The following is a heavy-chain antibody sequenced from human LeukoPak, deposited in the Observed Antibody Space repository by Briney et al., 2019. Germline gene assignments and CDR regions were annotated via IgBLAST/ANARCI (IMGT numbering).Heavy chain of an antibody. CDR1: GFTFSSHS. CDR2: ISRSSRHI. J-gene: IGHJ4*02. D-gene: IGHD1-1*01. Sequence: GGSLRLSCAASGFTFSSHSMNWVRQAPGKGLEWVSSISRSSRHIYYADSVKGRFTISRDNAKNSLYLQMNSLRAEDTAVYYCARDSAGHDNLDYWGQGTLVTVSS. CDR3: ARDSAGHDNLDY. V-gene: IGHV3-21*01.